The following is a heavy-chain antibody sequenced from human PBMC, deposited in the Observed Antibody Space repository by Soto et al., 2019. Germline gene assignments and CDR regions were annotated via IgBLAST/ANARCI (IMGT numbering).Heavy chain of an antibody. J-gene: IGHJ6*02. V-gene: IGHV1-18*01. CDR1: GYPFTTYG. Sequence: QLQLVQSGPEVKKPGASVKVSCKASGYPFTTYGVTWVRQAPGQGLEWMGWINAYNGNTNYAQKLQGRVTMTTDTPTSTAYMELRSLRSDDTAVYYGASMGDGPYYYYGMDVWGQGTTVTVSS. D-gene: IGHD3-16*01. CDR3: ASMGDGPYYYYGMDV. CDR2: INAYNGNT.